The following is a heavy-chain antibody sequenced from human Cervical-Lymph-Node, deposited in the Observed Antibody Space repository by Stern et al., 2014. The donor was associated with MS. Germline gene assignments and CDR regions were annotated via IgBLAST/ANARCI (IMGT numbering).Heavy chain of an antibody. CDR2: IYPYSSDP. V-gene: IGHV5-51*01. CDR1: GYSFTIYY. CDR3: ARHVQGFDY. Sequence: EVQLVQSGEEVKKPGESLKISCKLSGYSFTIYYIAWVRQMPGKGLDLMVVIYPYSSDPPYSPSSQGQVTISADKSITTAYLQWSSLRASDTAMYYCARHVQGFDYWGQGTLVTVSS. J-gene: IGHJ4*02.